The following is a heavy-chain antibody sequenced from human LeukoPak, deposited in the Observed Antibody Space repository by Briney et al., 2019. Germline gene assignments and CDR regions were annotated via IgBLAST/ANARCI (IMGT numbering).Heavy chain of an antibody. D-gene: IGHD2-8*01. V-gene: IGHV3-23*01. CDR1: GLTFDKYA. CDR3: AKEGGHSHGQGYFDC. Sequence: PGGSLRLSCAASGLTFDKYAMSWVRQAPGKGLEWVSAISGSGGSTYYADPVKGRFTISRDNSKNTLYLQMNTLRAEDTAVYYCAKEGGHSHGQGYFDCWGQGTLVTVSS. J-gene: IGHJ4*02. CDR2: ISGSGGST.